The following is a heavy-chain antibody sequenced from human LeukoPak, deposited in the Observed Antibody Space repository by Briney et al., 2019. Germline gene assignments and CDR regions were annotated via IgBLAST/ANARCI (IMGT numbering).Heavy chain of an antibody. D-gene: IGHD6-13*01. J-gene: IGHJ4*02. CDR3: ARGRGSSWPGNY. CDR1: GYTFTSYD. V-gene: IGHV1-8*03. CDR2: MNPNSGNT. Sequence: ASVKVSCKASGYTFTSYDINWVRQATGQGLEWMGWMNPNSGNTGYAQKFQGRITITRNTSISTAYMELSSLRSEDTAVYYCARGRGSSWPGNYWGQGTLVTVSS.